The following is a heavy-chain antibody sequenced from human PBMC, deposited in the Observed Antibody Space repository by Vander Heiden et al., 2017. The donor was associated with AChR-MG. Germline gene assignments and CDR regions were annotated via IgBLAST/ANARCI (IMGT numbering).Heavy chain of an antibody. CDR1: GFTFRSYG. J-gene: IGHJ4*02. CDR2: ISYDGSNK. D-gene: IGHD6-19*01. Sequence: QVQLVESGGGVVQPGRPPRLPCAASGFTFRSYGMHGRRQAPGKGLEWVAVISYDGSNKYYADSVKGRFTISRDNSKNTLYLQMNSLRAEDTAVYYCAKDGAVAGTFDYWGQGTLVTVSS. CDR3: AKDGAVAGTFDY. V-gene: IGHV3-30*18.